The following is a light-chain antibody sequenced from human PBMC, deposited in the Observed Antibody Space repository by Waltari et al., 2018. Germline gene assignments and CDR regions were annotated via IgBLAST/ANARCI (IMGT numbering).Light chain of an antibody. V-gene: IGKV3-20*01. Sequence: EIVLTQSPGTLSLSPGERATLSCRASQSVSSGSLAWYQHTPGQAPRLLIYGASKRATGSPDRFSGSGSGTDFTLTISRLETEDFAVYYCQNYGGSSLFTLGPGTKVDFK. CDR2: GAS. CDR1: QSVSSGS. J-gene: IGKJ3*01. CDR3: QNYGGSSLFT.